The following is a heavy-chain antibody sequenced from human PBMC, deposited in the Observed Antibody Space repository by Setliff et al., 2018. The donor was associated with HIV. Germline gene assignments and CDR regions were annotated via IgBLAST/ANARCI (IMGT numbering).Heavy chain of an antibody. Sequence: GASVKVSCKASGYNFTSHDINWVRQAPGQGLEWMGGILPFFDTANYAQKFQGRVTITADESTSTVHMELSSLRSEDTAVYYCAREGKFRYYYYMDVWGKGATVTVSS. J-gene: IGHJ6*03. V-gene: IGHV1-69*13. D-gene: IGHD3-10*01. CDR2: ILPFFDTA. CDR3: AREGKFRYYYYMDV. CDR1: GYNFTSHD.